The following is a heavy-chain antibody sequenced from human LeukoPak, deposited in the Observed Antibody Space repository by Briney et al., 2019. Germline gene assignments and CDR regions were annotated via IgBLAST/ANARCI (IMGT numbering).Heavy chain of an antibody. CDR1: GFTFSSYA. J-gene: IGHJ6*03. Sequence: GGSLRLSCAASGFTFSSYAMHWVRQPPGKGLEWVAVISYDGSNKYYADSVKGRFTISRDNSKNTLYLQMNSLRAEDTAVYYCARGDCSSTSCPRYYYYYDMDVWGKGTTVTVCS. CDR3: ARGDCSSTSCPRYYYYYDMDV. CDR2: ISYDGSNK. V-gene: IGHV3-30*01. D-gene: IGHD2-2*01.